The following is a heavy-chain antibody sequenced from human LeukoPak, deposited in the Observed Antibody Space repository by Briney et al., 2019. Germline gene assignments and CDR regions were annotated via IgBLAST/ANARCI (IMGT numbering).Heavy chain of an antibody. CDR1: GFTFSSYS. J-gene: IGHJ4*02. Sequence: PGGSLRLSCAASGFTFSSYSMNWVRQAPGKGLEWVSSISSSSSYIYYADSVKGRFTISRDNAKNSLYLQMNSLRAEDTAVYYCAREDLLLSTLFDYWGQGTLVTVSS. CDR2: ISSSSSYI. V-gene: IGHV3-21*01. CDR3: AREDLLLSTLFDY. D-gene: IGHD3-16*02.